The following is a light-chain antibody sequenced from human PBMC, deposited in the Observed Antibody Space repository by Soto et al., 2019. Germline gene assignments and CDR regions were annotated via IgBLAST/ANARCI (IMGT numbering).Light chain of an antibody. Sequence: DIQMTQFPFSLSASVGDRVTITCRASQSTSSYLNWYQQKPGKAPKLLIYAASSLQSGVPSRFSGSGSGTDFTFTISSLQPEDIATYYCQQYDNLPIAFGQGTR. V-gene: IGKV1-33*01. CDR3: QQYDNLPIA. CDR1: QSTSSY. CDR2: AAS. J-gene: IGKJ5*01.